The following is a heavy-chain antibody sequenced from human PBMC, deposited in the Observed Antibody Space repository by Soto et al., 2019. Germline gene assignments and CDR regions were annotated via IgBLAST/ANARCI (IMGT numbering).Heavy chain of an antibody. CDR1: GFTFSSYG. J-gene: IGHJ4*02. D-gene: IGHD3-3*01. CDR2: ISYDGSNK. CDR3: AKELGRDFWSGTFDY. Sequence: QVQLVESGGGAVQPGRSLRLSCAASGFTFSSYGMHWVRQAPGKGLEWVAVISYDGSNKYYADSVKGRFTISRDNSKNTLYLQMNSLRAEDTAVYYCAKELGRDFWSGTFDYWGQGTLVTVSS. V-gene: IGHV3-30*18.